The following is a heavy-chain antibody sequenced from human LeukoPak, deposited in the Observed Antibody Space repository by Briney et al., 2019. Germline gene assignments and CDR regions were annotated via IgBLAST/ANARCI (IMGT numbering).Heavy chain of an antibody. CDR1: GFNFMDYG. CDR3: AKGRRPNWYSSRWLDH. D-gene: IGHD6-13*01. Sequence: GSLRLSCSASGFNFMDYGMHWVRRTPGKGLEWVAFIRSDGSDKYYADSVKGRFTISRDNSKNTLYLQMKSMRAEDTAVYYCAKGRRPNWYSSRWLDHWGQGTLVTVSS. V-gene: IGHV3-30*02. CDR2: IRSDGSDK. J-gene: IGHJ4*02.